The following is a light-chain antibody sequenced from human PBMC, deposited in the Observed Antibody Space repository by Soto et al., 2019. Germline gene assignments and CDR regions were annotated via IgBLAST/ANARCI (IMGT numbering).Light chain of an antibody. CDR2: AAS. V-gene: IGKV1-12*01. J-gene: IGKJ3*01. CDR1: QDINSF. CDR3: QLTNHFRLP. Sequence: DIQMTQSPSSVSASVGDGVTITCRASQDINSFLAWYQQKPGKAPKLLIYAASTLHIGVPSRLSCSGSGTAFTLTLSSLQPEDFATYYCQLTNHFRLPFSPRTKVDI.